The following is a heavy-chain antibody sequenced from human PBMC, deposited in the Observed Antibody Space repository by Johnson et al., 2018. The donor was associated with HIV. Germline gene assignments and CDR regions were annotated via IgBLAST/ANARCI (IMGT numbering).Heavy chain of an antibody. CDR3: ARGAYSSSWHASDASDI. J-gene: IGHJ3*02. CDR1: GFTFDDYG. D-gene: IGHD6-13*01. Sequence: VQLVESGGGVVRPGGSLRLSCAASGFTFDDYGMSWVRQAPGKGLEWVSGINWNGRSTGYADSVKGRFTISRDNAKNSLYLQMDSLRAEDTALYYCARGAYSSSWHASDASDIWGQGTMVTVSS. V-gene: IGHV3-20*04. CDR2: INWNGRST.